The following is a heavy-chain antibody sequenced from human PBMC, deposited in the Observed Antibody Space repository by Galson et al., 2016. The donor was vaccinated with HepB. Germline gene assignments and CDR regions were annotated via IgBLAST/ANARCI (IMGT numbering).Heavy chain of an antibody. CDR2: ISSSSSYT. J-gene: IGHJ4*02. CDR3: ARAQTTVVTYIDN. D-gene: IGHD4-23*01. CDR1: GFTFSDYY. Sequence: SLRLSCAAPGFTFSDYYMSWIRQAPGKGLEWVSYISSSSSYTNYAESVKGRFTISRDNAKNSLYLQMNSLRAEDTAVYYCARAQTTVVTYIDNWGQGTLVTVSS. V-gene: IGHV3-11*06.